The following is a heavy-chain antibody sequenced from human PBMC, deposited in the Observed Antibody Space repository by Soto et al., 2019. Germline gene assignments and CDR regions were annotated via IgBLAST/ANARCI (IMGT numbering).Heavy chain of an antibody. CDR2: IYPGDSDT. Sequence: GGSLRLSCAASGFTFSSYAMSWVRQAPGKGLEWMGIIYPGDSDTRYSPSFQGQVTISADKSISTAYLQWSSLKASDTAMYYCARGDTGYCSSIACPFDYWGQGTLVTVSS. V-gene: IGHV5-51*01. CDR1: GFTFSSYA. J-gene: IGHJ4*02. D-gene: IGHD2-2*01. CDR3: ARGDTGYCSSIACPFDY.